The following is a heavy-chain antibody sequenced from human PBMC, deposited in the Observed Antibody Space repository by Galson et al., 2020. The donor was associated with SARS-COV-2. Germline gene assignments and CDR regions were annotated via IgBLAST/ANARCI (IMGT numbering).Heavy chain of an antibody. V-gene: IGHV3-15*01. Sequence: GESLKISCIASGFTFSNAWMSWVRQAPGKGLEWVGRIKSNTDGGTTDYAAPVKGRFTISRDDSKNTLYLQMNSLETEDTAVYYCSRGYCSSTSFPFVESFDYWGQGIVVTVSS. CDR1: GFTFSNAW. CDR3: SRGYCSSTSFPFVESFDY. J-gene: IGHJ4*02. CDR2: IKSNTDGGTT. D-gene: IGHD2-2*01.